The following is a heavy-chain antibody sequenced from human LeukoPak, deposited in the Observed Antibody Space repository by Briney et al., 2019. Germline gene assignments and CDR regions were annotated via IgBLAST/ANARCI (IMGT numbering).Heavy chain of an antibody. CDR2: ISAYNGNT. CDR1: GYTFTSYG. J-gene: IGHJ5*02. Sequence: ASVKVSCKASGYTFTSYGISWVRQAPGQGLEWMGWISAYNGNTNYAQKLQGRVTMTTDTSTSTAYMELRSLRSDDTAVYYCARDSPYYDFWSGYSNWFDPRGQGTLVTVSS. D-gene: IGHD3-3*01. CDR3: ARDSPYYDFWSGYSNWFDP. V-gene: IGHV1-18*01.